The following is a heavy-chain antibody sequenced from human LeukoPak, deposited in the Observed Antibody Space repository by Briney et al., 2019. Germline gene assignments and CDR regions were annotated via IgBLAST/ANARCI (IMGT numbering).Heavy chain of an antibody. V-gene: IGHV3-21*01. D-gene: IGHD6-13*01. CDR3: ARDQGYSSSWYDY. CDR1: GFTFSSYI. Sequence: PGGSLRLSCAAPGFTFSSYIMNWVRQAPGKGLEWVSSISSSSSYIYYADSVKGRFTISRDNAKNSLYLQMNSLRAEDTAVYYCARDQGYSSSWYDYWGQGTLVTVSS. J-gene: IGHJ4*02. CDR2: ISSSSSYI.